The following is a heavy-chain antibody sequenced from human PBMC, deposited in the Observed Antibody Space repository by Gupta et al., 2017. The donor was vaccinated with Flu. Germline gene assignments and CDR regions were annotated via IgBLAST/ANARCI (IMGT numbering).Heavy chain of an antibody. D-gene: IGHD2-15*01. CDR3: ARSGGWAWGDYHYYGMDV. CDR1: GYTFTSYG. CDR2: ISPYNGNT. J-gene: IGHJ6*02. Sequence: QVQLVQSGAEVKRPGASVKVSCKTSGYTFTSYGVSWVRQAPGQGLEWMAWISPYNGNTNYAHKLQGRVTMTTDTSTATAYMELRSLRSDETAVYYCARSGGWAWGDYHYYGMDVWGQGTTVTVSS. V-gene: IGHV1-18*01.